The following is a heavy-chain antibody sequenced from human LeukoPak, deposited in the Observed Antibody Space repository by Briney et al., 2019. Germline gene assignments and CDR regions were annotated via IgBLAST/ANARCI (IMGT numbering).Heavy chain of an antibody. CDR3: ARTSGNWDRERPEGGYWYFDI. D-gene: IGHD1/OR15-1a*01. J-gene: IGHJ2*01. CDR2: IWYDGSNK. V-gene: IGHV3-33*01. CDR1: GFTFSSYG. Sequence: QPGGSLRLSCAASGFTFSSYGMHWVRQAPGKGLEWVAVIWYDGSNKYYADSVKGRFTISRDNSKNTLYLQMNSLRAEDTAVYYCARTSGNWDRERPEGGYWYFDIWGRGTLVTVSS.